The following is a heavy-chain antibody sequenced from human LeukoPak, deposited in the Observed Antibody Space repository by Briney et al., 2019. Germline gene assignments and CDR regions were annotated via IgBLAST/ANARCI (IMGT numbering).Heavy chain of an antibody. Sequence: GGSLRLSCAASGFAFSSYSMNWLRQAPGKGLEGVSYISSSSYIYYSDSVMGGFTISRDNAKNSLYLQMNSLRAEDTAVYYCARAGGGYSYGYLYYYYFYRMDVWGRGPRVSV. V-gene: IGHV3-21*01. CDR2: ISSSSYI. CDR3: ARAGGGYSYGYLYYYYFYRMDV. D-gene: IGHD5-18*01. CDR1: GFAFSSYS. J-gene: IGHJ6*02.